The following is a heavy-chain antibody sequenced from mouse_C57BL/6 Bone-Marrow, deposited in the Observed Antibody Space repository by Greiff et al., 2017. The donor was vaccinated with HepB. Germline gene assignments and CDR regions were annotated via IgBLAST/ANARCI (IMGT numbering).Heavy chain of an antibody. CDR3: TTFHDYDGDWYFDV. D-gene: IGHD2-4*01. Sequence: DVHLVESGAELVRPGASVKLSCTASGFNIKDDYMHWVKQRPEQGLEWIGWIDPENGDTEYASKFQGKATITADTSSNTAYLQLSSLTSEDTAVYYCTTFHDYDGDWYFDVWGTGTTVTVSS. J-gene: IGHJ1*03. V-gene: IGHV14-4*01. CDR2: IDPENGDT. CDR1: GFNIKDDY.